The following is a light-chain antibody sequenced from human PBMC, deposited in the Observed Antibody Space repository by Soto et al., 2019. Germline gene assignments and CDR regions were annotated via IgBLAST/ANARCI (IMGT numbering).Light chain of an antibody. J-gene: IGLJ2*01. CDR2: EVS. Sequence: ALTQPPSASGSPGQSVTISCTGTSSDVGSYNYVSWYQQHPGKAPKLMIYEVSKRPSGVPDRFSGSKSGNTASLTVSGLQAEDEADYYCSSYAGSNNLVFGGGTKLTVL. CDR3: SSYAGSNNLV. V-gene: IGLV2-8*01. CDR1: SSDVGSYNY.